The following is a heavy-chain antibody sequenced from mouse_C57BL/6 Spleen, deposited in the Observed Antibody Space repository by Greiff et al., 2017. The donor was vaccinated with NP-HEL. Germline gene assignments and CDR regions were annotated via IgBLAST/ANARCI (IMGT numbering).Heavy chain of an antibody. CDR3: ARWLLREYWYFDV. J-gene: IGHJ1*03. CDR1: GYAFSSSW. Sequence: VQLQQSGPELVKPGASVKISCKASGYAFSSSWMNWVKQRPGKGLEWIGRIYPGDGDTNYNGKFKGKATLTADKSSSTAYMQLSSLTSEDSAVYFCARWLLREYWYFDVWGTGTTVTVSS. V-gene: IGHV1-82*01. D-gene: IGHD2-3*01. CDR2: IYPGDGDT.